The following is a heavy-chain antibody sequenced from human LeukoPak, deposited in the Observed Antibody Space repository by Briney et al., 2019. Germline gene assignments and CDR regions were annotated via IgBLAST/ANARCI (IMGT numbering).Heavy chain of an antibody. CDR3: ARSETESIAAAGTGWFDP. D-gene: IGHD6-13*01. V-gene: IGHV1-46*01. Sequence: ASVKVSCKASGYTFTSYYMHWVRQAPGQGLEWMGIINPSGGSTSYAQKFQGRVTMTRDMSTSTVYMKLSSLRSEDTAVYYCARSETESIAAAGTGWFDPWGQGTLVTVSS. J-gene: IGHJ5*02. CDR2: INPSGGST. CDR1: GYTFTSYY.